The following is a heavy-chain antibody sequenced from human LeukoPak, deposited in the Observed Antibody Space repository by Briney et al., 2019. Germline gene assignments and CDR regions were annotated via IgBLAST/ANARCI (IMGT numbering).Heavy chain of an antibody. CDR1: GFTFDDYA. CDR3: AKDFGGLGGFDY. D-gene: IGHD3-10*01. CDR2: ISGDGGSP. J-gene: IGHJ4*02. Sequence: GGSLRLSCAASGFTFDDYAMHWVRQAPGKGLEWVSLISGDGGSPYYAVSVKGRFAISRDNSKNSLSLQMSSLRTEDTAFYYCAKDFGGLGGFDYWGQGTLVTVSS. V-gene: IGHV3-43*02.